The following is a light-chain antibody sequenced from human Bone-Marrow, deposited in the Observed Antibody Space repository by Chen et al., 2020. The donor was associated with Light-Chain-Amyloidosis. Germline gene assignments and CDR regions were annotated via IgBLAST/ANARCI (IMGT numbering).Light chain of an antibody. CDR2: DDS. Sequence: SYVLTQPPSESVAPGRTATITCGGNNIGSTSVHWYQQTPGQAPLLVVYDDSDRPSGIPERLSGSNSGNTATLTISRVEAGDEADYYCQVWDRSSDRPVFGGGTKLTVL. CDR3: QVWDRSSDRPV. CDR1: NIGSTS. V-gene: IGLV3-21*02. J-gene: IGLJ3*02.